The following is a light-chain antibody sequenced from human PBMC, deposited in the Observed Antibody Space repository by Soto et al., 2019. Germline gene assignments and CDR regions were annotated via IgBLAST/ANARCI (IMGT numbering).Light chain of an antibody. CDR2: GAS. CDR3: QQYGSSTYT. Sequence: EIVLTHSPGTLSLSPGERATLSCSASQSVSSSYLAWYQQKPGQAPRLLIYGASSRATGLPDRFSGSGSGTDFPLTISRREPEDFAVYYCQQYGSSTYTFGQGTKLEIK. CDR1: QSVSSSY. J-gene: IGKJ2*01. V-gene: IGKV3-20*01.